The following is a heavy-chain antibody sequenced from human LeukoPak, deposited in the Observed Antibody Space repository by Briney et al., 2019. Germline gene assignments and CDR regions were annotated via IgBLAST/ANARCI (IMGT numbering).Heavy chain of an antibody. CDR1: GGSISSGGYS. J-gene: IGHJ4*02. Sequence: SQTLSLTCAVSGGSISSGGYSWSWIRQPPGKGLEWIGYIYQSGSTYYNPSLKSRVIISVDRSKGQFSLKLSSVTAADTAVYYCGRGGIAAAASGIDYWGQGTLVTVSS. CDR3: GRGGIAAAASGIDY. D-gene: IGHD6-13*01. CDR2: IYQSGST. V-gene: IGHV4-30-2*01.